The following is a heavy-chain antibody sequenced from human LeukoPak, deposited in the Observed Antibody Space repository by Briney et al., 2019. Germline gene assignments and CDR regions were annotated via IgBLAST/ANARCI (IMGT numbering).Heavy chain of an antibody. CDR1: GFTFSSYW. V-gene: IGHV3-7*01. Sequence: GSLRLSCAASGFTFSSYWMSWVGQAPGKGLEWMANIKQDGSEKYNVDSVKGRSTISRDNAKNSLYLQMNSLRAEDRAVYYCAKQQLGHFDYWGQGTLVTVSS. J-gene: IGHJ4*02. CDR2: IKQDGSEK. D-gene: IGHD6-13*01. CDR3: AKQQLGHFDY.